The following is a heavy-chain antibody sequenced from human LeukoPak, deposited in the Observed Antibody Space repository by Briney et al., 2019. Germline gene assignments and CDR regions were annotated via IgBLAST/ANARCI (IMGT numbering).Heavy chain of an antibody. J-gene: IGHJ4*02. V-gene: IGHV4-34*03. CDR3: STRDQSRTDVVPPDY. D-gene: IGHD5/OR15-5a*01. Sequence: SETLSLTCAVYGGSFSGYYWSWIRQPPGKGLEWIGEINHSGSTNYNPSLKSRVTISVDTSKNHLSLNLNSVTAADTAIYYCSTRDQSRTDVVPPDYWGQGTLVTVSS. CDR1: GGSFSGYY. CDR2: INHSGST.